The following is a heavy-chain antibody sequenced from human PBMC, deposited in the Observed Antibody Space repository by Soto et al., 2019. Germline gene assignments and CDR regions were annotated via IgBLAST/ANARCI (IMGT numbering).Heavy chain of an antibody. J-gene: IGHJ4*02. V-gene: IGHV4-59*12. CDR2: VHYSGST. D-gene: IGHD3-22*01. CDR3: ARGGGYDSFDF. Sequence: SETLSLTCNLSGGSFHNFYWLWIRQPPGKGLEWVGHVHYSGSTNYSPSLNSRATISLDTSKSQLSLKLRSMTAADKAVYYCARGGGYDSFDFRGQGILVTVSS. CDR1: GGSFHNFY.